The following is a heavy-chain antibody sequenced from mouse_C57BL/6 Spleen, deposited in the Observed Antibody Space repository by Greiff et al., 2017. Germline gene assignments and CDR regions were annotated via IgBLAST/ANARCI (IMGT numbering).Heavy chain of an antibody. CDR3: ARDYGYDEDYFDY. Sequence: DVKLQESGPGLVKPSQSLSLTCSVTGYSITSGYYWNWIRQFPGNKLEWMGYISYDGSNNYNPSLKNRISITRDTSKNQFFLKLNSVTTEDTATYYCARDYGYDEDYFDYWGQGTTLTVSS. CDR1: GYSITSGYY. J-gene: IGHJ2*01. D-gene: IGHD2-2*01. V-gene: IGHV3-6*01. CDR2: ISYDGSN.